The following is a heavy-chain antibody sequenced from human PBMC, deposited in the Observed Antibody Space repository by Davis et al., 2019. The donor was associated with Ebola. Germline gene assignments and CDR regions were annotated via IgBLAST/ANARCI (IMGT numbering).Heavy chain of an antibody. D-gene: IGHD3-3*01. J-gene: IGHJ6*04. V-gene: IGHV3-23*01. Sequence: PGGSLRLSCAASGFTFSSYAMSWVRQAPGKGLEWVSAISGSGGSTYYADSVKGRLTISRDNSKNTLYLQMNSLRAEDTAVYYCAKSGLSFGVVKYHYGMDVWGKGTTVTVSS. CDR3: AKSGLSFGVVKYHYGMDV. CDR1: GFTFSSYA. CDR2: ISGSGGST.